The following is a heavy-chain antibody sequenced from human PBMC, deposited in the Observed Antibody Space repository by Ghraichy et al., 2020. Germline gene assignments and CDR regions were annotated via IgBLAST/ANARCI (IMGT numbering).Heavy chain of an antibody. Sequence: SETLSLTCTVSGGSVSSSTYYWGWIRQPPGKGLEWIGSIYYSGSTYYNPSLKSRVTISVDTSKNQFSLKLSSVTAADTAVYYCARQAGGLFSYYYYYMDVWGKGTTVTVSS. D-gene: IGHD2-8*02. J-gene: IGHJ6*03. CDR3: ARQAGGLFSYYYYYMDV. CDR1: GGSVSSSTYY. V-gene: IGHV4-39*01. CDR2: IYYSGST.